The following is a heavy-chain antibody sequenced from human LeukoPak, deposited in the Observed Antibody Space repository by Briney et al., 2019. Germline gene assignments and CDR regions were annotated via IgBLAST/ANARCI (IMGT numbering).Heavy chain of an antibody. D-gene: IGHD6-25*01. V-gene: IGHV1-69*13. CDR3: AYLSAANTASFDV. CDR1: GGIFNSYT. J-gene: IGHJ3*01. CDR2: IIPMFRSA. Sequence: ASVKVSCKASGGIFNSYTLSWVRQAPGQGLEWMGGIIPMFRSANYGQKFQGRVTITADDSTNTGYMELSSLRSEDTAIFYCAYLSAANTASFDVWGQGTMITVSS.